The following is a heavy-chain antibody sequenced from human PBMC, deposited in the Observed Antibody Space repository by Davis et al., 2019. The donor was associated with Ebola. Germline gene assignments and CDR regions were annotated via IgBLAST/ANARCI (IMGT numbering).Heavy chain of an antibody. CDR1: GGSFSGYY. CDR3: ARGEWGYCSSTSCYRDYYYGMDV. J-gene: IGHJ6*02. CDR2: INHSGST. D-gene: IGHD2-2*02. V-gene: IGHV4-34*01. Sequence: SQTLSLTCAVYGGSFSGYYWSWIRQPPGKGLEWIGEINHSGSTNYNPSLKSRVTISVDTSKNQFSLKLSSVTAADTAVYYCARGEWGYCSSTSCYRDYYYGMDVWGQGTTATVSS.